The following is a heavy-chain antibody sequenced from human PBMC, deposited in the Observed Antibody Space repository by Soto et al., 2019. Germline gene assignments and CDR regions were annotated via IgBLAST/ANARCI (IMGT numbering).Heavy chain of an antibody. V-gene: IGHV3-7*01. J-gene: IGHJ6*02. Sequence: PGGSLRLSCAASGFTFSSYWMSWVRQAPGKGLEWVANIKQDGSEKYYVDSVKGRFTISRDNAKNSLYLQMNSLRAEDTAVYYCAISPREYSSSSGRYYYYGMDVWGQGTTVTVSS. CDR2: IKQDGSEK. CDR3: AISPREYSSSSGRYYYYGMDV. D-gene: IGHD6-6*01. CDR1: GFTFSSYW.